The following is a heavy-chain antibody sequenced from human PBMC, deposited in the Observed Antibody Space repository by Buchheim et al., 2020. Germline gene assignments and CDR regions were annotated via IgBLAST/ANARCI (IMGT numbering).Heavy chain of an antibody. CDR3: SRGGGELELRTMDV. CDR2: IGVGGDT. J-gene: IGHJ6*02. Sequence: EVQLVESGGGLVEPGGSLRLSCAASGFTFSNYEMHWVRQVIGKGLEWVSTIGVGGDTYYPGSVKGRFTISRENAKNSLYLQMKRLRGGETAVYYCSRGGGELELRTMDVWGQGTT. D-gene: IGHD1-7*01. V-gene: IGHV3-13*04. CDR1: GFTFSNYE.